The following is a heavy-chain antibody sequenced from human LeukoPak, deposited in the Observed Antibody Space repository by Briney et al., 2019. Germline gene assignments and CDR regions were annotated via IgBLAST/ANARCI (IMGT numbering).Heavy chain of an antibody. Sequence: GGSLRLSCAASGFTFSSYAMRWVRQAPGKGLEWVSAISGSGGSTYYADSVKGRFTISRDNSKNTLYLQMNSLRAEDTAVYYCAKDFGGNSFGILVDYWGQGTLVTVPS. CDR1: GFTFSSYA. CDR3: AKDFGGNSFGILVDY. J-gene: IGHJ4*02. D-gene: IGHD4-23*01. V-gene: IGHV3-23*01. CDR2: ISGSGGST.